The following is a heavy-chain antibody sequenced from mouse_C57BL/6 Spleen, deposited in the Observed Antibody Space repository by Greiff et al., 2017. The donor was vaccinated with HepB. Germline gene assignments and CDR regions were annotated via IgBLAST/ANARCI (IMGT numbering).Heavy chain of an antibody. J-gene: IGHJ1*03. D-gene: IGHD1-1*01. CDR3: ARNPYYYGSSYGYFDV. CDR1: GFTFSDYG. Sequence: EVQGVESGGGLVKPGGSLKLSCAASGFTFSDYGMHWVRQAPEKGLEWVAYISSGSSTIYYADTVKGRFTISRDNAKNTLFLQMTSLRSEDTAMYYCARNPYYYGSSYGYFDVWGTGTTVTVSS. V-gene: IGHV5-17*01. CDR2: ISSGSSTI.